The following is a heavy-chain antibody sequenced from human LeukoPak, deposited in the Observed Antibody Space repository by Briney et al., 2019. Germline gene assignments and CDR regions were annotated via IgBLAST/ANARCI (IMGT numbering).Heavy chain of an antibody. V-gene: IGHV4-39*01. CDR1: GGSISSSSYY. J-gene: IGHJ4*02. D-gene: IGHD3-22*01. CDR2: TYYSGST. CDR3: ARPDDSRGYKL. Sequence: PSETLSLTCTVSGGSISSSSYYWGWIRQPPGKGLEWIGSTYYSGSTYYNPSLKSRVTISVDTSKNQFSLKLSSVTAADTAVYYCARPDDSRGYKLWGQGTLVTVSS.